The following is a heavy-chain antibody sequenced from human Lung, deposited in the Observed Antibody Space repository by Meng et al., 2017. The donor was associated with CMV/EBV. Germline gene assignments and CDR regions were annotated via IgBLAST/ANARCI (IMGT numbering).Heavy chain of an antibody. CDR2: INPHSGGT. V-gene: IGHV1-2*02. CDR3: ARQGNKDYYYGSGNYYNNWFDP. Sequence: QVQLVQSGAEVKKPGASVKVSCKASGYIFSAYHIQWVRQAPGQGLEWMGWINPHSGGTAYAQKFQGRVTMTSDTSISTAYMELTSLRSDDTAIYYCARQGNKDYYYGSGNYYNNWFDPWGQATLVTVSS. J-gene: IGHJ5*02. CDR1: GYIFSAYH. D-gene: IGHD3-10*01.